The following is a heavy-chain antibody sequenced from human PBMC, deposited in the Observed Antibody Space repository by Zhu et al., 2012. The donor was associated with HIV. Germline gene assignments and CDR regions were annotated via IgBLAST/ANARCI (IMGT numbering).Heavy chain of an antibody. V-gene: IGHV4-59*01. J-gene: IGHJ4*02. CDR3: ARERGGGDGYNPTLDY. CDR2: IYYSGST. D-gene: IGHD5-24*01. CDR1: GGSISSYY. Sequence: QVQLQDSGPGLVKPSETLSLTCTVSGGSISSYYWSWIRQPPGKGLEWIGYIYYSGSTSYNPSLKSRVTISVDTSKNQFSLILRSVTAADTAVYYCARERGGGDGYNPTLDYWGQGTLVTVSS.